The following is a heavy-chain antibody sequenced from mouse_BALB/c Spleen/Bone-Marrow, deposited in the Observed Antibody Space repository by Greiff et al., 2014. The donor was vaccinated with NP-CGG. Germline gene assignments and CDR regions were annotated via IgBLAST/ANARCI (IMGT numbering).Heavy chain of an antibody. CDR1: GYTFTSYY. D-gene: IGHD1-2*01. Sequence: QVQLQQSGPELVKPGASVRISCKASGYTFTSYYIHWVKQRPGQGLEWIGWIYPGNVNTKYNEKFKGKATLTADKSSSTAYMQLSSLTSEDSAVYFCARRVHYYGFYFDYWDQGTTLTVSS. V-gene: IGHV1S56*01. CDR3: ARRVHYYGFYFDY. J-gene: IGHJ2*01. CDR2: IYPGNVNT.